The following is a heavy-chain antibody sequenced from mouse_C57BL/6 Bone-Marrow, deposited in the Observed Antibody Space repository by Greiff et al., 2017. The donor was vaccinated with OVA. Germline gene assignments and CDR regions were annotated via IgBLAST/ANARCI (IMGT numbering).Heavy chain of an antibody. V-gene: IGHV5-6*01. D-gene: IGHD2-14*01. CDR2: ISSGGSYT. CDR3: ARLGVRFAY. J-gene: IGHJ3*01. CDR1: GFTFSSYG. Sequence: EVKLVESGGDLVKPGGSLKLSCAASGFTFSSYGMSWVRQTPDKRLEWVATISSGGSYTYYPDSVKGRFTISRDNAKNTLYLQMSSLKSEDTAMYYCARLGVRFAYWGQGTLVTVSA.